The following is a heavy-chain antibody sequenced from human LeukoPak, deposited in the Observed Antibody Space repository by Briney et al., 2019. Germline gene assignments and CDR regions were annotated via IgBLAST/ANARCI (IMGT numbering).Heavy chain of an antibody. V-gene: IGHV5-10-1*01. J-gene: IGHJ4*02. CDR3: ARQESSTQHPYFDY. CDR1: GYSFTSYW. Sequence: GESLKISCKGSGYSFTSYWISWVRQMPGKGLEWMGRIDPSDSYTNYSPSFQGHVTISADKSSSTAYLQWSSLKASDTAMYYCARQESSTQHPYFDYWGQGTLVTVSS. D-gene: IGHD2-2*01. CDR2: IDPSDSYT.